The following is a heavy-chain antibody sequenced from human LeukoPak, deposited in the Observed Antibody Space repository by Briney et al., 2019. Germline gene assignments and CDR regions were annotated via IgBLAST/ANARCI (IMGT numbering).Heavy chain of an antibody. Sequence: RGSLRLSCAASGFTFSSYAMSWVRQAPGKGLEWVSAISGSGGSTYYADSVKGRFTISRDNSKNTLYLQMNSLRAEDTAVYYCAKLGGRSGIVDYWGQGTLVTVSS. CDR1: GFTFSSYA. CDR3: AKLGGRSGIVDY. J-gene: IGHJ4*02. CDR2: ISGSGGST. V-gene: IGHV3-23*01. D-gene: IGHD1-26*01.